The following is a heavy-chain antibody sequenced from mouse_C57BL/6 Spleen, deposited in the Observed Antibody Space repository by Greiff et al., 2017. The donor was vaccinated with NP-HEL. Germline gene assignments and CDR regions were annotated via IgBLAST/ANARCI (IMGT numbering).Heavy chain of an antibody. CDR3: ARCITTVVADWYFDV. CDR1: GFTFSDYG. V-gene: IGHV5-17*01. J-gene: IGHJ1*03. D-gene: IGHD1-1*01. CDR2: ISSGSSTI. Sequence: EVHLVESGGGLVKPGGSLKLSCAASGFTFSDYGMHWVRQAPEKGLEWVAYISSGSSTIYYADTVKGRFTISRDNAKNTLFLQMTSLRSEDTAMYYCARCITTVVADWYFDVWGTGTTVTVSS.